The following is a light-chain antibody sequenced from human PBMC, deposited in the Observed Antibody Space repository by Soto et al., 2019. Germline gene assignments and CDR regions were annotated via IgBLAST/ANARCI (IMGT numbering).Light chain of an antibody. CDR1: ISDVGGYNY. J-gene: IGLJ1*01. CDR3: LSKTSSISYV. CDR2: EVS. V-gene: IGLV2-14*01. Sequence: QSALTQPASVSGSPGQSITISCTGTISDVGGYNYVSWYQQHPGKVPKLLIHEVSNRPSGVSNRFSGSKSGNTASLTISGLQAEDEADYYCLSKTSSISYVFGTGTKLTVL.